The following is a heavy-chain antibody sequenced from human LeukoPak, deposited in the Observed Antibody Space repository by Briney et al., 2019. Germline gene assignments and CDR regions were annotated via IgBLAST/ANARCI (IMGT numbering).Heavy chain of an antibody. CDR1: GFTFDDYG. CDR2: INWNGGST. CDR3: ARDPTMVRGWADYFDY. Sequence: GGSLRVSCAASGFTFDDYGMSWVRQAPGKGLEWVSGINWNGGSTGYADSVKGRFTISRDNAKNSLYLQMNSLRAEDTALYYCARDPTMVRGWADYFDYWGQGTLVTVSS. V-gene: IGHV3-20*04. D-gene: IGHD3-10*01. J-gene: IGHJ4*02.